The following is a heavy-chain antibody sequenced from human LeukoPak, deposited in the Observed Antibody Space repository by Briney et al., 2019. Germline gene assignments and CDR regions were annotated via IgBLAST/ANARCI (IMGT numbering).Heavy chain of an antibody. CDR2: IIPIFGIA. CDR1: GGTFSSYA. CDR3: ASPGGYSSGRDGFDY. J-gene: IGHJ4*02. D-gene: IGHD5-18*01. V-gene: IGHV1-69*04. Sequence: SVKVSCKASGGTFSSYAISWVRQAPGQGLEWMGRIIPIFGIANYAQKFQGRVTITADKSTSTAYMELSSLRSEDTAVYYCASPGGYSSGRDGFDYWGQGTLVTVSS.